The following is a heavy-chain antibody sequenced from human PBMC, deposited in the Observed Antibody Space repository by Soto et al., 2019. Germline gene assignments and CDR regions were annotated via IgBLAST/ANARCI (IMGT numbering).Heavy chain of an antibody. CDR1: GFTFSRYS. V-gene: IGHV3-7*01. CDR3: ATCRLNYFYYYMDV. CDR2: INQDGSEK. Sequence: GGTLRLSCAASGFTFSRYSMSWVRQAPGKGLEWVANINQDGSEKYYVDSVKGRFTISRDNAKNSLYLQMNSLRAEDTAVYYCATCRLNYFYYYMDVWAKGTTVTVSS. J-gene: IGHJ6*03.